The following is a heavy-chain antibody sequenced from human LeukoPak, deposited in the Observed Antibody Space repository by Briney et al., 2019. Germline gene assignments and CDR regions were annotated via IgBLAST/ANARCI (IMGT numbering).Heavy chain of an antibody. CDR1: GLTFSNYK. CDR2: ISDGGGSR. Sequence: GVSLRLSCAASGLTFSNYKMNWVRQAPGKGLEWISYISDGGGSRYYADSVKGRFIISRDNAKNSLYLQMNSLRAEDTAVYYCARGQWDLLSAFDIWGQGTLVTVSS. CDR3: ARGQWDLLSAFDI. D-gene: IGHD1-26*01. J-gene: IGHJ3*02. V-gene: IGHV3-48*03.